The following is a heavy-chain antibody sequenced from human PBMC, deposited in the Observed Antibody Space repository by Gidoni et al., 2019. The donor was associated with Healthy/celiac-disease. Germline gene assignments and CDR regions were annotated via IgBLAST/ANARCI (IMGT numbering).Heavy chain of an antibody. CDR1: GGSISSYY. V-gene: IGHV4-59*01. Sequence: QVQLQESGPGLVKPSETLSLTCTVSGGSISSYYWSWIRQPPGKGLEWIGYIYYSGSTNYNPSLKSRVTISVVTSKNQFSLKLSSVTAADTAVYYCATSRDRYSSSWYLGYWGQGTLVTVSS. J-gene: IGHJ4*02. CDR2: IYYSGST. D-gene: IGHD6-13*01. CDR3: ATSRDRYSSSWYLGY.